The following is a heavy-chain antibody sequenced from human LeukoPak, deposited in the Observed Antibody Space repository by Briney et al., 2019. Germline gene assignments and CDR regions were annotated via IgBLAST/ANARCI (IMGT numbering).Heavy chain of an antibody. Sequence: KPSETLSLTCAVSGYSISSGYYWGWIRQPPGKGLEWIGSIYYSGSTYYNPSLKSRVTISVDTSKNQFSLKLSSVTAADTAVYYCARHAGYSSGWVDYWGQGTLVTVSS. V-gene: IGHV4-38-2*01. CDR3: ARHAGYSSGWVDY. D-gene: IGHD6-19*01. J-gene: IGHJ4*02. CDR2: IYYSGST. CDR1: GYSISSGYY.